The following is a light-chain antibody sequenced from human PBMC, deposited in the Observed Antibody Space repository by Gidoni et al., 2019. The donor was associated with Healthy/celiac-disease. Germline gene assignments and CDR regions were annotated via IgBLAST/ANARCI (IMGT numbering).Light chain of an antibody. CDR1: QSISSW. Sequence: DIQMTQSPSTLSASVGDRNTITCRASQSISSWLAWYQQRPGKAPKLLIYKASSLESGVTSRFSGSGSGTEFTLTSSSLQPDDLATYYCQQYNSYWTFGRGTKVEIK. V-gene: IGKV1-5*03. CDR3: QQYNSYWT. J-gene: IGKJ1*01. CDR2: KAS.